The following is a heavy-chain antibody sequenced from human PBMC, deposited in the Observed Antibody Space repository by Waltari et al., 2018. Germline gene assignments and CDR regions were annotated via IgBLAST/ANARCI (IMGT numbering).Heavy chain of an antibody. J-gene: IGHJ2*01. Sequence: EVQLVESGGGLVQPGGSLRLSCAASGFTFSSYSMNWVRQAPGKGLEWVSYISSSSSYIYYADSVKGRFTISRDNAKNSLYLQMNSLRAEDTAVYYCAREGDIVATGDYDGVFDLWGRGTLVTVSS. V-gene: IGHV3-21*05. D-gene: IGHD5-12*01. CDR1: GFTFSSYS. CDR3: AREGDIVATGDYDGVFDL. CDR2: ISSSSSYI.